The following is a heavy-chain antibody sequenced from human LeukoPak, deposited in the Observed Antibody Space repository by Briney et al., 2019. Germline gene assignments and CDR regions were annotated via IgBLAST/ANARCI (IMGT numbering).Heavy chain of an antibody. D-gene: IGHD2-21*02. J-gene: IGHJ4*02. CDR1: GYTFTGYY. Sequence: ASVKVSCKASGYTFTGYYMHWVRQAPGQGLEWMGWINPNSGGTNYAQKFQGRVTMTRDTSISTAYMELSRLRYDDTAVYFCARVPRRYCGGDCYSDYWGQGTLVTVFS. CDR2: INPNSGGT. CDR3: ARVPRRYCGGDCYSDY. V-gene: IGHV1-2*02.